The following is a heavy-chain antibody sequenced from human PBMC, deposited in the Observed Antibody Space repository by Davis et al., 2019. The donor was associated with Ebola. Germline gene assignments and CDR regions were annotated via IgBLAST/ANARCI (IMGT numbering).Heavy chain of an antibody. V-gene: IGHV3-23*03. CDR2: IYSGGST. Sequence: GGSLRLSCAASGFTFSSYAMSWVRQAPGKGLEWVSVIYSGGSTYYGDSVKGRFTISRDNSNNLLYLQMNSLRAEDTAVYYCAIPDCSGANCYSVYIKNWGQGTLVTVSS. J-gene: IGHJ4*02. D-gene: IGHD2-15*01. CDR1: GFTFSSYA. CDR3: AIPDCSGANCYSVYIKN.